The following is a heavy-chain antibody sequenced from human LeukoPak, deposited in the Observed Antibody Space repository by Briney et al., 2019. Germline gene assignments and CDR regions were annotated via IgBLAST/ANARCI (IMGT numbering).Heavy chain of an antibody. Sequence: GGSLRLSCVASGFTFGKYWMSWVRQAPGKGLEWVANIKLDGSEKNYVDSVKGRFTISRDNTKNSLYLQVNSLRVEDTAVFYCARDGAVTGAFDIWGQGTMVTVSS. J-gene: IGHJ3*02. CDR1: GFTFGKYW. CDR3: ARDGAVTGAFDI. D-gene: IGHD3-3*01. V-gene: IGHV3-7*03. CDR2: IKLDGSEK.